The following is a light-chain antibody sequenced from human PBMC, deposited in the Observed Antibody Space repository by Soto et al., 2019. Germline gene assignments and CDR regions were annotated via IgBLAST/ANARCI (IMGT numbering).Light chain of an antibody. CDR3: GSYTTSGSVV. J-gene: IGLJ2*01. V-gene: IGLV2-14*03. Sequence: QSALTQPASVSGSPGQSIAISCTGTSSDVGAYDYVSWYQQHPGKAPKVIISDVYNRPSGVSNRFSGSKSVNTASLTISGLQAEDEADYYCGSYTTSGSVVFGGGTKVTVL. CDR2: DVY. CDR1: SSDVGAYDY.